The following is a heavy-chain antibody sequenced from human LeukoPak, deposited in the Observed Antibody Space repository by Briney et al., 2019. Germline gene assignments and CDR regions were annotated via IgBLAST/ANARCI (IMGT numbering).Heavy chain of an antibody. J-gene: IGHJ2*01. CDR1: GGPFNSYA. Sequence: GASVKVSCKASGGPFNSYAINWVRQAPGQGLEWMGWINPNSGGTNYAQKFQGRVTMTRDTSISTAYMELSRLRSDDTAVYYCARDMTAAGTGYFDLWGRGTLVTVSS. D-gene: IGHD6-13*01. CDR2: INPNSGGT. CDR3: ARDMTAAGTGYFDL. V-gene: IGHV1-2*02.